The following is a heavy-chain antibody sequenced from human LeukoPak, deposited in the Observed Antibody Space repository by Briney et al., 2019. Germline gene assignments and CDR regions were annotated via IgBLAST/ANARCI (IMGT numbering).Heavy chain of an antibody. J-gene: IGHJ3*02. CDR2: FDPEDGET. V-gene: IGHV1-24*01. D-gene: IGHD1-26*01. Sequence: ASVKVSCKASGYTFTGYYMHWVRQAPGKGLEWMGGFDPEDGETIYAQKFQGRVTMTEDTSTDTAYMELSSLRSEDTAVYYCATDPQWEGRDFAFDIWGQGTMVTVSS. CDR3: ATDPQWEGRDFAFDI. CDR1: GYTFTGYY.